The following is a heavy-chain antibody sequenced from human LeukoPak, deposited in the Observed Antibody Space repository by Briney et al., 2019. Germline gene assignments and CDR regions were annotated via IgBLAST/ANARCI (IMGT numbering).Heavy chain of an antibody. CDR1: GFTFSSYS. J-gene: IGHJ4*02. Sequence: GGSLRLSCAASGFTFSSYSMNWVRQAPGKGLEWVSSISSSSSYIYYADSVKGRSTISRDNAKNSLYLQMNSLRAEDTAVYYCARDRSGGDFDYWGQGTLVTVSS. CDR3: ARDRSGGDFDY. CDR2: ISSSSSYI. V-gene: IGHV3-21*01. D-gene: IGHD3-10*01.